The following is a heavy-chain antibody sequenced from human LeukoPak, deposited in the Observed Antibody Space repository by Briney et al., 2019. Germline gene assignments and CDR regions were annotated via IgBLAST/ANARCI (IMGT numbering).Heavy chain of an antibody. CDR3: ARSRNYGSGSYYNY. CDR1: GGSFSGYY. J-gene: IGHJ4*02. CDR2: INHSGST. Sequence: SETLSLTCAVYGGSFSGYYWSWIRQPPGKGLEWIGEINHSGSTNYNPSLKSRVTISVDTSKNQFSLKLSSVTAADTAVYYCARSRNYGSGSYYNYWGQGTLVTVSS. V-gene: IGHV4-34*01. D-gene: IGHD3-10*01.